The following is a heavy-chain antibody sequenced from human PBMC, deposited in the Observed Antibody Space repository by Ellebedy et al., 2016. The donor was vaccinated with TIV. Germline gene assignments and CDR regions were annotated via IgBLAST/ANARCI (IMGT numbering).Heavy chain of an antibody. J-gene: IGHJ4*02. V-gene: IGHV4-4*07. CDR1: GGSIGSYY. CDR3: ARDRSYSSSWSHVDY. Sequence: SETLSLXXTVSGGSIGSYYWSWIRQPAGKGLEWIGRIYTSGSTNYNPSLKSRVTMSVDTSKNQFSLKLSSVTAADTAVYYCARDRSYSSSWSHVDYWGQGTLVTVSS. D-gene: IGHD6-13*01. CDR2: IYTSGST.